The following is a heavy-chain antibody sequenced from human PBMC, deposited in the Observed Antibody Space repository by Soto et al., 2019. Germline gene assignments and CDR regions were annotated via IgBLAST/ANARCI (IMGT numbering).Heavy chain of an antibody. D-gene: IGHD3-10*01. Sequence: PGGSLRVSCAASGFTLSSYLMNWVRQCPGKGLEWVANINQDGSEIYYVDSVKGRFTISRDNAKNSVFLQMNGLRVEDSGIYYCARAVANVGSYWGQGTLVTVSS. CDR2: INQDGSEI. CDR3: ARAVANVGSY. V-gene: IGHV3-7*01. CDR1: GFTLSSYL. J-gene: IGHJ4*02.